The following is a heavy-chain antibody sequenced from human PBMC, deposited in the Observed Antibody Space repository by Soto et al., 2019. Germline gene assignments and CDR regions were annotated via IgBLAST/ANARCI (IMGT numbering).Heavy chain of an antibody. Sequence: SVKVSCKASGGTFSSYAISWVRQAPGQGLEWMGGIIPIFGTANYAQKFQGRVTITADESTSTAYMELSSLRSEDTAVYYCARDLYGSGSWHFWGQGTLVTVSS. CDR1: GGTFSSYA. J-gene: IGHJ4*02. V-gene: IGHV1-69*13. CDR2: IIPIFGTA. CDR3: ARDLYGSGSWHF. D-gene: IGHD3-10*01.